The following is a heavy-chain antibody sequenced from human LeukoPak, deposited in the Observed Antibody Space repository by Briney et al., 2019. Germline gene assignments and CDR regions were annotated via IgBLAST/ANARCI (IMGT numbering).Heavy chain of an antibody. D-gene: IGHD1-1*01. V-gene: IGHV4-38-2*01. CDR1: GYSITSGYY. Sequence: SETLSLTCAVSGYSITSGYYWGWIRQPPGKGLEWIGTIYHSGSTYYNPSLKSRVTISVDTSKNQFSLELSSVTAADTALYYCARQWIQLERDAFDIWAQGTMVTVSS. CDR2: IYHSGST. CDR3: ARQWIQLERDAFDI. J-gene: IGHJ3*02.